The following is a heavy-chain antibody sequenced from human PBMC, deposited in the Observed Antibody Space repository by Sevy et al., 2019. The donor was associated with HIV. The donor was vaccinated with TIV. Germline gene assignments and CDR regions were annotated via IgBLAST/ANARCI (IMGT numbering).Heavy chain of an antibody. CDR2: SRNKANRYTT. V-gene: IGHV3-72*01. CDR1: GFTFSDHY. D-gene: IGHD2-15*01. CDR3: TRTYCSGGSCNGLFDY. Sequence: GESLKISCVASGFTFSDHYMEWVRQAPGMGLEWVGRSRNKANRYTTEYAASVKGRFTISRDVSKNSMYLQMNSLKSDDTAVYYCTRTYCSGGSCNGLFDYWGQGSRVTVSS. J-gene: IGHJ4*02.